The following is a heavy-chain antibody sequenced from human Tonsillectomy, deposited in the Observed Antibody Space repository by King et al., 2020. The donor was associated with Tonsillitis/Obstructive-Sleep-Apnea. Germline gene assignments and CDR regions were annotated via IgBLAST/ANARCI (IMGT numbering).Heavy chain of an antibody. CDR2: IYYGGST. V-gene: IGHV4-39*01. CDR3: ARPPSYCSSAGYQDAFDI. D-gene: IGHD2-2*01. CDR1: GGSVSSSSYY. J-gene: IGHJ3*02. Sequence: QLQESGPGLVKPSETLSLNCTVSGGSVSSSSYYWAWIRQPPGKGLEWIGSIYYGGSTYHNPSLKSRVTIFVDTSKNQVSLKLSSVTAADTAVYYCARPPSYCSSAGYQDAFDIWGQGTMVAVSS.